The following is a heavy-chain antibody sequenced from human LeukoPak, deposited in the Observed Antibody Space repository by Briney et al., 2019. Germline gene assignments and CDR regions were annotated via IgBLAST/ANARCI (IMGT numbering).Heavy chain of an antibody. J-gene: IGHJ2*01. Sequence: GGSLRLSCEASGFTFDDYAMSWVRQAPGKGLEWVSAISGSGGSTYYADSVKGRFTISRDNAKNSLYLQMSSLRAEDTALYHCAREISMFRGVIRRVFDLWGRGTLVTVSS. CDR2: ISGSGGST. D-gene: IGHD3-10*01. CDR1: GFTFDDYA. CDR3: AREISMFRGVIRRVFDL. V-gene: IGHV3-20*01.